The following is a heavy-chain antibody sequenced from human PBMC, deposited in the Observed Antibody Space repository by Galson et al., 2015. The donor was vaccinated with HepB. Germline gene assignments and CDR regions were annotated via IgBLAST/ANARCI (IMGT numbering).Heavy chain of an antibody. D-gene: IGHD1-26*01. CDR2: IIPILGIA. V-gene: IGHV1-69*02. J-gene: IGHJ4*02. CDR3: ALGRRGRVYSGSYSVCDY. Sequence: SVKVSCKASGGTFSSYTISWVRQAPGQGLEWMGRIIPILGIANYAQKFQGRVTITADKSTSTAYMELSSLRSEDTAVYYCALGRRGRVYSGSYSVCDYWGQGTLVTVSS. CDR1: GGTFSSYT.